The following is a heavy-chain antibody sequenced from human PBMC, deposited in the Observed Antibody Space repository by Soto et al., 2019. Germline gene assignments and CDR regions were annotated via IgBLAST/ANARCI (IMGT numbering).Heavy chain of an antibody. D-gene: IGHD2-21*02. CDR1: GYTFTNFY. J-gene: IGHJ4*02. V-gene: IGHV1-46*01. CDR3: ARGGSVVVVTDGFGY. CDR2: INPSGGST. Sequence: QVQLVQSGAEVKKPGASVKVSCKASGYTFTNFYVHWVRQAPGQGLEWMGRINPSGGSTSYAQRFQGRVTMSRETSTNTVYMELRSLRSEDTAVYFCARGGSVVVVTDGFGYWGQGTLVTVSS.